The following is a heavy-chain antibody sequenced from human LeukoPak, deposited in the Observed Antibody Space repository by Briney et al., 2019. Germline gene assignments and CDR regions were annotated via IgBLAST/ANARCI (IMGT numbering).Heavy chain of an antibody. CDR1: GSTFDNYA. V-gene: IGHV3-23*01. J-gene: IGHJ3*01. D-gene: IGHD3-3*01. CDR3: ANVRWEITIGDAFGF. Sequence: RGSLRVSCEASGSTFDNYAMSWVRQAPRERLEWVSNIGISAGSTYYPDAVKGRFTISGDNSNKTVNLQMNRLRVEDTAVYYCANVRWEITIGDAFGFWGQGTKVAVSS. CDR2: IGISAGST.